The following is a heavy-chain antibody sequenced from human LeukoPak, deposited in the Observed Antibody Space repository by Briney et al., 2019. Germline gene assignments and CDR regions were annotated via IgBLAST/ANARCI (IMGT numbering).Heavy chain of an antibody. Sequence: TLSLTXXXXGGSXXXXYWSWIRXPPGKGLEWIGEINHSGSTNYNPSLKSRVTISVDTSKNQFSLKLSSVTAADTAVYYCVRGVRTTRGGYFDYWGQGTLVTVSS. D-gene: IGHD2-8*01. CDR2: INHSGST. J-gene: IGHJ4*02. V-gene: IGHV4-34*01. CDR1: GGSXXXXY. CDR3: VRGVRTTRGGYFDY.